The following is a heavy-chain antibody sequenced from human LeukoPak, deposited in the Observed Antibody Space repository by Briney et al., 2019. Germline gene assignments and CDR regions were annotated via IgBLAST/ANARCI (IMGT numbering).Heavy chain of an antibody. Sequence: GGSLRLSCAASGFTFSSYAMSWVRQAPGKGLEWVSAISGSGGSTYYADSVKGRFTISRDNSKNTLYLQMNSLRAEDTALYYCAAYCSGGSCYSSHFDYWGQGTLVTVSS. CDR2: ISGSGGST. CDR3: AAYCSGGSCYSSHFDY. D-gene: IGHD2-15*01. V-gene: IGHV3-23*01. J-gene: IGHJ4*02. CDR1: GFTFSSYA.